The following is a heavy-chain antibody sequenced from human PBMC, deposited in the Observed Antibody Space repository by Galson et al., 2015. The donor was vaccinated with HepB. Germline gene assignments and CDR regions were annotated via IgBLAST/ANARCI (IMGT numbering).Heavy chain of an antibody. CDR1: EFNFAHYA. J-gene: IGHJ4*02. D-gene: IGHD5-24*01. CDR2: INSAGDSA. Sequence: SLRLSCAGSEFNFAHYATTWVRQAPGKGLEWITGINSAGDSAYYANSVMGRFTISKDNSRNTAYLEMTSLRVEDTALYFCARDTGDGSDFFDWWGQGVLVTVSS. CDR3: ARDTGDGSDFFDW. V-gene: IGHV3-23*01.